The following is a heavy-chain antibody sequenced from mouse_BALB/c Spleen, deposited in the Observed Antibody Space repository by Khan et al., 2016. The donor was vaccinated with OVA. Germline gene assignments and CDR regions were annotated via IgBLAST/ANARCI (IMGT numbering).Heavy chain of an antibody. Sequence: VQLQQSGPELMKPGTSVKISCKASGYSFTTYYIHWVMQSHGKSLEWIGYIDRFSGDTTFNQKFKGKATLTVDKSSSTAYIHLSNLTSEDSAIYYCTRHGYVAWFTYWGQGTLVTVSA. D-gene: IGHD2-2*01. V-gene: IGHV1S135*01. CDR2: IDRFSGDT. J-gene: IGHJ3*01. CDR1: GYSFTTYY. CDR3: TRHGYVAWFTY.